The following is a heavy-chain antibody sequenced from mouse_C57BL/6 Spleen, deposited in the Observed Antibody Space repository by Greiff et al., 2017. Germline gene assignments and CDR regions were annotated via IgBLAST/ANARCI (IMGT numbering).Heavy chain of an antibody. CDR1: GFSLTSYG. CDR2: IWGDGST. D-gene: IGHD4-1*02. Sequence: VKLMESGPGLVAPSQSLSITCTVSGFSLTSYGVSWVRQPPGKGLEWLGVIWGDGSTNYHSALISRLCISKDNSKSQVFLTLNSLQTDDTATYYCAKTQLGRFAYWGQGTLVTVSA. CDR3: AKTQLGRFAY. V-gene: IGHV2-3*01. J-gene: IGHJ3*01.